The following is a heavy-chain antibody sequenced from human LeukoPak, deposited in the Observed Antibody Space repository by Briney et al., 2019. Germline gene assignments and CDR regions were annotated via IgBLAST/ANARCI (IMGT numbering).Heavy chain of an antibody. J-gene: IGHJ4*02. CDR1: LYTFIDYLY. Sequence: ASVPVSCKASLYTFIDYLYIHWVPPAPGQGVEWMGWLNPKRGDPKHPQKFQGRVTVTRDTSISTAYMELRRLRSDDTADYYCARPSSTDYVWGQGTQVTVSS. D-gene: IGHD2-2*01. CDR2: LNPKRGDP. CDR3: ARPSSTDYV. V-gene: IGHV1-2*02.